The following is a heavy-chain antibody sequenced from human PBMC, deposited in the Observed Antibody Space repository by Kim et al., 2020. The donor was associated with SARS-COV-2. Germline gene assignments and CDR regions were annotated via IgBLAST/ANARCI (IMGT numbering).Heavy chain of an antibody. J-gene: IGHJ4*02. Sequence: NSGSIGYADSVKGRFTISRDNAKNSLYLQMNSLRAEDTALYYCAKEKWVYWGQGTLVTVSS. CDR2: NSGSI. D-gene: IGHD1-26*01. V-gene: IGHV3-9*01. CDR3: AKEKWVY.